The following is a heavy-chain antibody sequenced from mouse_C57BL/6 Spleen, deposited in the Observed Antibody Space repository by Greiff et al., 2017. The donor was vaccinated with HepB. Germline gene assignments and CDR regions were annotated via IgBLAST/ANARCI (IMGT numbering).Heavy chain of an antibody. CDR2: IYPRSGNT. J-gene: IGHJ4*01. V-gene: IGHV1-81*01. CDR3: ASPEATRNYYAMDY. CDR1: GYTFPSYG. Sequence: QVQLQQSGAELAGPGASVKLSCKASGYTFPSYGISWVKQRTGQGLEWIGEIYPRSGNTYYNEKFKGKATLTADKSSSTAYMELRSLTSEDSAVYFCASPEATRNYYAMDYWGQGTSVTVSS. D-gene: IGHD1-1*01.